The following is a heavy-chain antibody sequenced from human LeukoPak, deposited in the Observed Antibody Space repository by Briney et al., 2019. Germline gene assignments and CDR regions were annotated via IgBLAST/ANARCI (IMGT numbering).Heavy chain of an antibody. CDR1: GYTFTSYG. J-gene: IGHJ1*01. CDR2: ISGYNGNT. V-gene: IGHV1-18*01. Sequence: ASVKVSCKASGYTFTSYGISWVRQAPGRGLEGMGWISGYNGNTNYAQKLQGRVTMTTDTYTSTAYMELRSLRSDDTAVYYCAREGYCSGGSCYGIDHWGQGPLVTVSS. D-gene: IGHD2-15*01. CDR3: AREGYCSGGSCYGIDH.